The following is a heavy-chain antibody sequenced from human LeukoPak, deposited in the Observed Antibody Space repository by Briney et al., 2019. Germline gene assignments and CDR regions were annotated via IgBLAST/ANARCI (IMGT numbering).Heavy chain of an antibody. Sequence: PGGSLRLSCAASGFTFDDYGMSWVRQAPGKGLEWVSGIDWNGGSTGYADSVKGRFTISRDNAKNSLYLQMNSLRAEDTALYYCVRGPYDSSGYYYTSYFQHWGQGTLVTVSS. V-gene: IGHV3-20*04. J-gene: IGHJ1*01. CDR2: IDWNGGST. CDR3: VRGPYDSSGYYYTSYFQH. CDR1: GFTFDDYG. D-gene: IGHD3-22*01.